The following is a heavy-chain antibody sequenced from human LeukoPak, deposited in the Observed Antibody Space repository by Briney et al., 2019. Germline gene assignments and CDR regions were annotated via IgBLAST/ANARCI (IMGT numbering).Heavy chain of an antibody. V-gene: IGHV3-7*01. CDR2: IKQDGSEK. CDR3: ARDSTGYGYEEWY. J-gene: IGHJ4*02. CDR1: GFTFSSYW. Sequence: GGSLRLSCAASGFTFSSYWMHWVRQAPGQGLEWEANIKQDGSEKYYVDSVKGRSTISRDNAKNSLYLQMNSLRAEDTALYYCARDSTGYGYEEWYWGQGTLVTVSS. D-gene: IGHD5-18*01.